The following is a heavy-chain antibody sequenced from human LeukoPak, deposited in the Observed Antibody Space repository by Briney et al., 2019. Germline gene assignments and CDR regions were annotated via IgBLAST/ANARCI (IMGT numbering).Heavy chain of an antibody. CDR1: GFSVSSNS. D-gene: IGHD5-18*01. J-gene: IGHJ4*02. CDR2: IYSGGST. CDR3: ARSLHGYSYAPDY. V-gene: IGHV3-66*01. Sequence: GGSLRLSCAASGFSVSSNSMSWVRQAPGKGLEWVSVIYSGGSTYYADSVKGRFTISRDNSKNTLYLQMNSLRVEDTAVYYCARSLHGYSYAPDYWGQGTLVTVSS.